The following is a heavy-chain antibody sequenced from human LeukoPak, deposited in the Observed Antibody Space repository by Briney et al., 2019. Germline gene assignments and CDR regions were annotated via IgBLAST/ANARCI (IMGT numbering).Heavy chain of an antibody. D-gene: IGHD2-15*01. J-gene: IGHJ5*02. CDR1: GFTFSDYY. Sequence: GGSLRLSCAASGFTFSDYYMTWLRHAPGRGLEWLSYIDGTSSVTKYADSLKGRFTISRDNAKSSLYLLINSLRAEDTAIYYCARRGTTYCTVDSCHPNWFDPWGQGTLVTVSS. V-gene: IGHV3-11*03. CDR3: ARRGTTYCTVDSCHPNWFDP. CDR2: IDGTSSVT.